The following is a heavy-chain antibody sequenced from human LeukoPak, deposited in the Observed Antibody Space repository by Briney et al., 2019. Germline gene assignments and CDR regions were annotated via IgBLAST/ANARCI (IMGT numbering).Heavy chain of an antibody. V-gene: IGHV3-30*04. CDR1: GFTFSSYA. CDR2: ISYDGSNK. CDR3: AKAGNGYNWRGDYFDY. D-gene: IGHD5-24*01. J-gene: IGHJ4*02. Sequence: GGSLRLSCAASGFTFSSYAMHWVRQAPGKGLEWVAVISYDGSNKYYADSVKGRFTISSDNSKNTLYLQMNSLRAEDTAVYYCAKAGNGYNWRGDYFDYWGQGTLVTVSS.